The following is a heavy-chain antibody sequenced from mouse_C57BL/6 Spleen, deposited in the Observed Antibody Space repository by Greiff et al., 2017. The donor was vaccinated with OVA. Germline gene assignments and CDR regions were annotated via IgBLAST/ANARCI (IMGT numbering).Heavy chain of an antibody. J-gene: IGHJ3*01. Sequence: VQLQQPGAELVRPGSSVKLSCKASGYTFTSYWMHWVKPRPIQGLEWIGNIDPSDSETHYNQKFKDKATLTVDKSSSTAYMQLSSLTSEDSAVYYCASGDYDGCAYWGQGTLVTVSA. D-gene: IGHD2-4*01. V-gene: IGHV1-52*01. CDR2: IDPSDSET. CDR1: GYTFTSYW. CDR3: ASGDYDGCAY.